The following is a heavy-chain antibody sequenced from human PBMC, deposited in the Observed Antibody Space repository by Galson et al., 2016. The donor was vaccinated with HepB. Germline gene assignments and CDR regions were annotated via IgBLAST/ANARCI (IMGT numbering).Heavy chain of an antibody. CDR1: GASVTDTNW. J-gene: IGHJ6*01. V-gene: IGHV4/OR15-8*01. D-gene: IGHD2-15*01. Sequence: SETLSLTCGVSGASVTDTNWWAWVRQAPGKALEWIGDISHGESPNYNPSLKSRVTITRDRSKNHFSLNLTCVTAADTAIYYCVQDRTWGGRQGYGMYVWGQGTPVSVSS. CDR3: VQDRTWGGRQGYGMYV. CDR2: ISHGESP.